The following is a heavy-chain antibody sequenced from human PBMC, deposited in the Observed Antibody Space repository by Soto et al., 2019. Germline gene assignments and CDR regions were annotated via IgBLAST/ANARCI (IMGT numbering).Heavy chain of an antibody. J-gene: IGHJ5*02. CDR1: GFTFSSYA. D-gene: IGHD3-3*01. CDR3: AKSITISPNWFDP. Sequence: GGSLRLSCAASGFTFSSYAMNWVRQAPGKGLEWVSTINNGGGSTYYADSVKGRFAISRDNSRNTLYLQMNNLRAEDTAVYYCAKSITISPNWFDPWGQGTQVTVSS. CDR2: INNGGGST. V-gene: IGHV3-23*01.